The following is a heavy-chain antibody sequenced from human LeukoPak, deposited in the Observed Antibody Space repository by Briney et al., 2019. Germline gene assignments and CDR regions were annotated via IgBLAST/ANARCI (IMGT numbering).Heavy chain of an antibody. Sequence: PSETLSLTCTVSGGSISSYYWSWIRQPPGKGLEWVGYIYNSGSTNYNPSLKSRVTISLGTSKNRFSFKQCSVTAVNTAVYYCARIGSSSWYSFDYWGQGTLVTVSS. CDR3: ARIGSSSWYSFDY. D-gene: IGHD6-13*01. CDR1: GGSISSYY. J-gene: IGHJ4*02. CDR2: IYNSGST. V-gene: IGHV4-59*08.